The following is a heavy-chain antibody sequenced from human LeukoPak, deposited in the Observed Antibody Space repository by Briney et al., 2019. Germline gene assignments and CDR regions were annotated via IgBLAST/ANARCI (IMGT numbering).Heavy chain of an antibody. CDR3: TTYRLDDAFDM. Sequence: GGSLRLSCAASGLSFRNAWMNWVRQAPGKGLEWVGRIKSKTDGGTTDYAALVKGRFTISRDDSKNTQYLQMNSLNTEDTAIYYCTTYRLDDAFDMWGQGTMVTVSS. CDR2: IKSKTDGGTT. V-gene: IGHV3-15*01. J-gene: IGHJ3*02. CDR1: GLSFRNAW.